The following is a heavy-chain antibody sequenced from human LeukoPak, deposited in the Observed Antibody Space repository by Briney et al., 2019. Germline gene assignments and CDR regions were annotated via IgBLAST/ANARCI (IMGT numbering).Heavy chain of an antibody. V-gene: IGHV3-23*01. J-gene: IGHJ3*02. CDR1: GFTFSSYG. Sequence: GGSLRLSCAASGFTFSSYGMHWVRQAPGKGLEWVSAISGSGGSTYYADSVKGRFTISRDNSKNTLYLQMNSLRAEDTAVYYCAKSGRHCSSTSCSRGIAFDIWGQGSMVTVSS. CDR3: AKSGRHCSSTSCSRGIAFDI. CDR2: ISGSGGST. D-gene: IGHD2-2*01.